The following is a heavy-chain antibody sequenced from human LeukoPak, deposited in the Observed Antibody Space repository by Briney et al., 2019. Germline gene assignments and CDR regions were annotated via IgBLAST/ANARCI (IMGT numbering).Heavy chain of an antibody. CDR1: GFTFSSYA. CDR2: ISGSGGST. V-gene: IGHV3-23*01. J-gene: IGHJ6*03. D-gene: IGHD4-11*01. Sequence: PGGSLRLSCAASGFTFSSYAMSWVRQAPGKGLEWVSAISGSGGSTYYADSVKGRFTISRDNSKNTLYLQMNSLRADDTALYYCAKGFAYSYYYIDVWGKGTTVTVSS. CDR3: AKGFAYSYYYIDV.